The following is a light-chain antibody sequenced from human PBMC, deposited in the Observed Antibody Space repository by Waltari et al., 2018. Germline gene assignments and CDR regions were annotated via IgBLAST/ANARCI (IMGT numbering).Light chain of an antibody. CDR1: QRITNW. CDR2: RAS. CDR3: QQYDNYWT. V-gene: IGKV1-5*03. J-gene: IGKJ1*01. Sequence: DIQMTQSPSTLSASVGDSVTNTRRASQRITNWLAWYQQKPGKAPKLLIYRASNLESGVPSRFSGSGSGTEFTLTISSLQPDDFATYYGQQYDNYWTFGQGTKVEIK.